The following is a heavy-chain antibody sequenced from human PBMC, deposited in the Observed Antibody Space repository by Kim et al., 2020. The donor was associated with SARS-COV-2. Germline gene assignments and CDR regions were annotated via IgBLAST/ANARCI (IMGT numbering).Heavy chain of an antibody. Sequence: SETLSLTCTVSGVPISSFYWSWIRQSPGKGLEWIGYIYDSGTTNYNPSLKSRVTISVDASKSQFSLKLKSVTAADTAVYFCATDRGSGWAISFDYWGQGT. CDR1: GVPISSFY. J-gene: IGHJ4*02. CDR2: IYDSGTT. V-gene: IGHV4-59*01. D-gene: IGHD6-19*01. CDR3: ATDRGSGWAISFDY.